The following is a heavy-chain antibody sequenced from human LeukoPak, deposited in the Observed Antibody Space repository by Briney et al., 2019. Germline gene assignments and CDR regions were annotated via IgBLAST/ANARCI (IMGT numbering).Heavy chain of an antibody. J-gene: IGHJ2*01. CDR3: AKTPGDLSWYFDL. Sequence: SVKVSCKASGGSFSRYAIIWVRDAPGRGLEWMGGIIPYLNTTNYAQKFQDRVTINANESTGTVYLELSSLRSEDTAVYYCAKTPGDLSWYFDLWGRGTRVTVSS. CDR1: GGSFSRYA. D-gene: IGHD7-27*01. V-gene: IGHV1-69*01. CDR2: IIPYLNTT.